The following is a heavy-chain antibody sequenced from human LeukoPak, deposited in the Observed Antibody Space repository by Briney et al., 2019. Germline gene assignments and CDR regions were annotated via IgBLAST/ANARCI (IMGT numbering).Heavy chain of an antibody. CDR2: ISSSGNTT. V-gene: IGHV3-11*04. CDR3: ARDGGSSWYFDY. J-gene: IGHJ4*02. CDR1: GFTFSDYY. Sequence: GGSLRLSCAASGFTFSDYYMSWIRQALGKGLECVSYISSSGNTTYHADSVKGRFTISRDNAKNSLYLQMSSLRAEDTAVYYCARDGGSSWYFDYWGQGTLVTVSS. D-gene: IGHD6-13*01.